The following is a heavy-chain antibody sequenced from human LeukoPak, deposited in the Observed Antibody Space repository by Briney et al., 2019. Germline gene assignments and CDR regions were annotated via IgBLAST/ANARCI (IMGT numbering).Heavy chain of an antibody. CDR1: GFTFSSYA. CDR2: ISYDGGNK. J-gene: IGHJ4*02. V-gene: IGHV3-30*18. Sequence: PGGSLRLSCAASGFTFSSYAMHWVRQAPGEGLERVTVISYDGGNKFYADSVRGRFTISRDNSKNTVYLQMNSLRPEDTAVYYCAKVHLTYYYDSSGYGFQDYWGQGTLVTVSS. CDR3: AKVHLTYYYDSSGYGFQDY. D-gene: IGHD3-22*01.